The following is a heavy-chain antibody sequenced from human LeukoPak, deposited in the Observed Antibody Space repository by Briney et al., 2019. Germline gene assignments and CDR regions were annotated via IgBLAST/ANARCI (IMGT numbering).Heavy chain of an antibody. Sequence: SETLSLTCSVSGASISSHYWSWIRQSPGGGLEWIGYIYSSGSTNSNPSLKSRVSISVDMSKNQFSLKLSSVTAADTAVYYCARHESAVGALFFWGQGTLVTVSS. CDR2: IYSSGST. D-gene: IGHD1-26*01. V-gene: IGHV4-59*08. CDR1: GASISSHY. CDR3: ARHESAVGALFF. J-gene: IGHJ4*02.